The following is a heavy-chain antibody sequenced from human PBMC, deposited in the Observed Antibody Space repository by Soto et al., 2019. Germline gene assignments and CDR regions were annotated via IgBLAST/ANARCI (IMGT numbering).Heavy chain of an antibody. Sequence: EVQLVESGGGLVKPGGSLRLSCAASGFTFSSYSMNWVRQAPGKGLEWVSSISSSSSYIYYADSVKGRFTISRDNAKKSLYLQMNSLRAEDTAVYYCASVSRRGYCSGGSCYSTFGAGGYWGQGTLVTVSS. V-gene: IGHV3-21*01. J-gene: IGHJ4*02. CDR2: ISSSSSYI. D-gene: IGHD2-15*01. CDR3: ASVSRRGYCSGGSCYSTFGAGGY. CDR1: GFTFSSYS.